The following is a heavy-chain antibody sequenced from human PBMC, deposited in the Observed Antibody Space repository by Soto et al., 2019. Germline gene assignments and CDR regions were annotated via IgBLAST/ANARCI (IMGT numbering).Heavy chain of an antibody. J-gene: IGHJ2*01. CDR3: AREDGYYWYFDL. CDR1: GGTFSSYT. CDR2: IIPILGIA. D-gene: IGHD5-12*01. V-gene: IGHV1-69*02. Sequence: QVQLVQSGAEVKKPGSSVKVSCKASGGTFSSYTISWVRQAPGQGLEWMGRIIPILGIANYAQKFQGRVTITADKSTSTAYMELSSLRYEDTAVYYCAREDGYYWYFDLWGRGTLVTVSS.